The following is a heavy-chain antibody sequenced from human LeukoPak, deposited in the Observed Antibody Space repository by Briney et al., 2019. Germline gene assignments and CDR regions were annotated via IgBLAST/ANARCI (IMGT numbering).Heavy chain of an antibody. CDR1: GGSISSSSYY. Sequence: SETLSLTCTVSGGSISSSSYYWGWIRQPPGKGLEWIGSIYYSGSTYYNPSLKSRVTISVDTSKNQFSLKLTSVTAADTAVYYCARLPHIVGAFLRQFDYWGQGTLVTVSS. V-gene: IGHV4-39*01. J-gene: IGHJ4*02. CDR3: ARLPHIVGAFLRQFDY. D-gene: IGHD1-26*01. CDR2: IYYSGST.